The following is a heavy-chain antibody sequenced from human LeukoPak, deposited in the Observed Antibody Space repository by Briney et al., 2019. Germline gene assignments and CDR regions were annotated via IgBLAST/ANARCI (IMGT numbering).Heavy chain of an antibody. J-gene: IGHJ4*02. CDR1: GFTFSDYY. D-gene: IGHD2-15*01. CDR3: ARDRTRYCSGGSCYYY. CDR2: ISSSGSTI. V-gene: IGHV3-11*01. Sequence: GGSLRLSCAASGFTFSDYYMSWIRQAPGKGLEWVSYISSSGSTIYYADSVKGRFTISRDNAENSLYLQMNSLRAEDTAVYYCARDRTRYCSGGSCYYYWGQGTLVTVSS.